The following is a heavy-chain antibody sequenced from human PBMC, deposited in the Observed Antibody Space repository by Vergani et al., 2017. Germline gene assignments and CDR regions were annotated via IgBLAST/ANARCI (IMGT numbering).Heavy chain of an antibody. D-gene: IGHD5/OR15-5a*01. CDR3: ARESSRLPGVDY. CDR2: ISSSSSYI. CDR1: GFTFSDYS. Sequence: EVQLVESGGGLVKPGGSLRLSCAASGFTFSDYSINWVRQAPGKGLEWVSSISSSSSYIYYADSVKGRFTISRDNAKNSLYLQMNSLRAEDTAVYYCARESSRLPGVDYWGQGTLVTVSS. J-gene: IGHJ4*02. V-gene: IGHV3-21*01.